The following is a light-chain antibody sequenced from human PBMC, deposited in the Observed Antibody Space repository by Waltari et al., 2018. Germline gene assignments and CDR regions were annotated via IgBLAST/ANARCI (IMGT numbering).Light chain of an antibody. Sequence: QSVLTQPPSVSGAPGQRVTISCSGTKSNIGADFDVHWYQQVPGTAPKLLLHRFSNRPSGVSDLFSGFKSGASASLVITGLPAEDEAMYYCQSYDTTLSAVVFGGGTRLTV. J-gene: IGLJ2*01. CDR2: RFS. CDR1: KSNIGADFD. CDR3: QSYDTTLSAVV. V-gene: IGLV1-40*01.